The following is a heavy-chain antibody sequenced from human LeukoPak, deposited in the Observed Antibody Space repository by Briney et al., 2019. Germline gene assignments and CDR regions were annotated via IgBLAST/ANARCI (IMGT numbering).Heavy chain of an antibody. CDR2: ISGSGVTT. V-gene: IGHV3-23*01. Sequence: GGSLRLSCAASGFTFSRHTMSWVRQAPGKGLEWVSTISGSGVTTYNGDSVRDRFTISRDNSKNTLYLQMNSLRAEDTAVYYCAQGLKDLDFWCQGTLVTVSS. CDR3: AQGLKDLDF. J-gene: IGHJ4*02. D-gene: IGHD2-15*01. CDR1: GFTFSRHT.